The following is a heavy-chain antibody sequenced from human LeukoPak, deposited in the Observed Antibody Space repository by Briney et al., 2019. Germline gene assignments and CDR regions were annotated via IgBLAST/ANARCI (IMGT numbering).Heavy chain of an antibody. V-gene: IGHV6-1*01. Sequence: SQTLSLTCAISGVSVSSTSVASNWIGQSPSRGLEWMGRTYYRSQWYNDYAVSVKSRITINPDTSPNQFSLQLNSVTPEDTAVYYCARAPSGGYVDYWGQGTLVTVSS. D-gene: IGHD1-26*01. CDR3: ARAPSGGYVDY. CDR1: GVSVSSTSVA. CDR2: TYYRSQWYN. J-gene: IGHJ4*02.